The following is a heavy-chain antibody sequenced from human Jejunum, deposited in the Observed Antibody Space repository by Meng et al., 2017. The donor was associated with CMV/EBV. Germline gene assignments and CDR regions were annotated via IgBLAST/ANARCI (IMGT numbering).Heavy chain of an antibody. V-gene: IGHV4-61*01. D-gene: IGHD4-11*01. CDR3: ARGPGSNGGDWFDP. CDR1: DYISRGSHY. J-gene: IGHJ5*02. Sequence: DYISRGSHYWSWIRQPPGKALEWIGYVYYTGNTKKSPSLNSRVTMSVDTSKNQFSLKLTSVTAADTAVYYCARGPGSNGGDWFDPWGQGTLVTVSS. CDR2: VYYTGNT.